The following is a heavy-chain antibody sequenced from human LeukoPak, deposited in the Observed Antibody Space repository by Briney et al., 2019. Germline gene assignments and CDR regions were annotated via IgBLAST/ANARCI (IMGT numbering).Heavy chain of an antibody. V-gene: IGHV1-2*02. CDR2: INPNSGGT. CDR1: GYTFTGYY. J-gene: IGHJ6*02. Sequence: ASVKVSCKASGYTFTGYYMHWVRQAPGQGLEWMGWINPNSGGTNYAQKFQGRVTMTRDTSISTAYMGLSRLRSDDTAVYYCARDLTYYYDSSGSRNYYYGMDVWGQGTTVTVSS. D-gene: IGHD3-22*01. CDR3: ARDLTYYYDSSGSRNYYYGMDV.